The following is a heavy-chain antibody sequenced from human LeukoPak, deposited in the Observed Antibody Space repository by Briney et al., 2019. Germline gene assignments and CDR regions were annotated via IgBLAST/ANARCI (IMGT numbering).Heavy chain of an antibody. D-gene: IGHD3-10*01. J-gene: IGHJ4*02. CDR2: INHSGST. Sequence: SETLSLTCAVYGGSFSGYYWSWIRQPPGKGLEWIGEINHSGSTNYNPSLKSRVTISVDTSKNQFSLKLSSVTAADTAVYYCARVRVLDGCFDYWDQGTLVTVSS. V-gene: IGHV4-34*01. CDR3: ARVRVLDGCFDY. CDR1: GGSFSGYY.